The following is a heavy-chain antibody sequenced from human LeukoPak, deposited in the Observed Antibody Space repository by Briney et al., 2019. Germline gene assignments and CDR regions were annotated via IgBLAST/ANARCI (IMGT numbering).Heavy chain of an antibody. CDR1: GDSISSGDYY. CDR2: ISSSGST. V-gene: IGHV4-61*02. CDR3: ARGPYSYDSSGAFDI. J-gene: IGHJ3*02. Sequence: SETLSLTCTGSGDSISSGDYYWSWIRQPAGKGLEWIGRISSSGSTNYNPSRKSRVTITVDTSKDQFSLKLSSVTAADTAVYFCARGPYSYDSSGAFDIWGQGTMVTVSS. D-gene: IGHD3-22*01.